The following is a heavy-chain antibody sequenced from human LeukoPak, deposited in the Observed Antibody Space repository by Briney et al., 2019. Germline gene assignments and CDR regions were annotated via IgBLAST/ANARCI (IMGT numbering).Heavy chain of an antibody. CDR1: GFTFSSYW. V-gene: IGHV3-7*01. D-gene: IGHD4-23*01. J-gene: IGHJ4*02. Sequence: GGSLRLSCAASGFTFSSYWMSWVRQAPGKGLEWVANIKQDGSEKYYVYSVKGRFTISRDNAKNSLYLQMNSLRAEDTAVYYCARDPVRWLYYFDYWGQGTLVTVSS. CDR3: ARDPVRWLYYFDY. CDR2: IKQDGSEK.